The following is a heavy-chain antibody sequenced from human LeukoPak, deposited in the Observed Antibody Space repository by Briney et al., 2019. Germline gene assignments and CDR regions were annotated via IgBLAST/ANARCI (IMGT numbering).Heavy chain of an antibody. CDR1: GGSFSGYY. Sequence: PSETLSLTCAVYGGSFSGYYWSWIRQPPGKGLEWIGEINHSGSTNYNPSLKSRVTISVDTSKNQFSLKLSSVTAADTAVYYCARRARGYDILTGYYRRGGFDYWGQGTLVTVSS. V-gene: IGHV4-34*01. J-gene: IGHJ4*02. CDR2: INHSGST. CDR3: ARRARGYDILTGYYRRGGFDY. D-gene: IGHD3-9*01.